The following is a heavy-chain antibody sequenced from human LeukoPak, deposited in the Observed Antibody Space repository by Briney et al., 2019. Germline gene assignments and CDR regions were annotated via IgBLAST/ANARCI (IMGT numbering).Heavy chain of an antibody. Sequence: PGGSLRLSCAASGFTFSSYSMHWVRQAPGKGLEWLAVILYDESMQYYAESMKGRLTISRDNSRNTVYMQMSSLRTEDTAVYYCARDPRGPTTYDSSARDSLDYWGQGTLVTVSS. CDR3: ARDPRGPTTYDSSARDSLDY. D-gene: IGHD3-22*01. CDR2: ILYDESMQ. CDR1: GFTFSSYS. V-gene: IGHV3-30*03. J-gene: IGHJ4*02.